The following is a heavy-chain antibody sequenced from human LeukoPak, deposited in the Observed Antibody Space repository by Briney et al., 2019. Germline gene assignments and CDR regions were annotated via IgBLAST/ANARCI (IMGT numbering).Heavy chain of an antibody. D-gene: IGHD6-13*01. CDR1: GFTFSSYW. CDR2: IKNDGSTT. CDR3: VRGAYSSSWLNFDY. Sequence: GGSLRLSCAASGFTFSSYWMHWVRQPPGKGLVWVSRIKNDGSTTTYADSVKGRFTVSRDNAKNTLYLQMNSLRAEDTAVYYCVRGAYSSSWLNFDYWGQGTLVTVSS. J-gene: IGHJ4*02. V-gene: IGHV3-74*01.